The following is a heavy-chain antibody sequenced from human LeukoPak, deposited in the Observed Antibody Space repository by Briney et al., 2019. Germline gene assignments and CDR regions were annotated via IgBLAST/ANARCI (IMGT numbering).Heavy chain of an antibody. CDR2: ISSSSSHI. CDR3: ARDPYSSTWSYGMDV. V-gene: IGHV3-21*01. J-gene: IGHJ6*02. D-gene: IGHD6-13*01. CDR1: GFTFSSYG. Sequence: PGGSLRLSCAASGFTFSSYGMHWVRQAPGKGLEWVSSISSSSSHIYYADSVKGRFTISRDNAKNSLYLQMNSLRAEDTAVYFCARDPYSSTWSYGMDVWGQGTTVTVSS.